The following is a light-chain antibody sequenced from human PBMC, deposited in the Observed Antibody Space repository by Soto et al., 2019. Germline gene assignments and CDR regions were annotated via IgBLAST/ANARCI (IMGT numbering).Light chain of an antibody. CDR1: SSDVGGYNY. Sequence: QSALTQPASVSGSPGQSITISCTGTSSDVGGYNYVSWYQQHPGKAPKLMIYDVSNRPSGVSNRFSGSKSGNTGSLTISGLQAEDEADYYCSAYTSSSTWVFGGGTKLTVL. CDR3: SAYTSSSTWV. V-gene: IGLV2-14*01. J-gene: IGLJ3*02. CDR2: DVS.